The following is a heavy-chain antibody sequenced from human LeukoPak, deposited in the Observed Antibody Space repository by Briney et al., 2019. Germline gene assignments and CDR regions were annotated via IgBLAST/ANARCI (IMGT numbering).Heavy chain of an antibody. V-gene: IGHV3-23*01. CDR2: ISGSAHKI. J-gene: IGHJ4*02. D-gene: IGHD5-18*01. Sequence: PGGSLRLSCVVSGFTFSDYAMSWVRQAPEKGLDWVSVISGSAHKIRYADSVKGRFTISRDNSENTVYLQMNNLSAEDTALYYCAGRPTGYSSGYVYWGQGALVTVSS. CDR3: AGRPTGYSSGYVY. CDR1: GFTFSDYA.